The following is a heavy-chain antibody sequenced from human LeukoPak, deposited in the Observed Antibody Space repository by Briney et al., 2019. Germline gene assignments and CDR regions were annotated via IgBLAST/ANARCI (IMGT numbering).Heavy chain of an antibody. D-gene: IGHD3-16*01. V-gene: IGHV3-7*03. Sequence: GGSLRLSCAASGFTFSSYWMNWARQAPGKGLEWVASINHNGNVNYYVDSVKGRFTIFRDNPKNSLYLQMSNLRAEDTAVYFCARGGGLDVWGQGATVTVSS. CDR2: INHNGNVN. CDR1: GFTFSSYW. CDR3: ARGGGLDV. J-gene: IGHJ6*02.